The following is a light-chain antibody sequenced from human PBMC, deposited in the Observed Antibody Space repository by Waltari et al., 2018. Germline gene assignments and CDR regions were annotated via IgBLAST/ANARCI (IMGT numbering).Light chain of an antibody. CDR2: EAS. J-gene: IGLJ3*02. Sequence: QSALTQPPSASGSPGQSVTISCTGSSSDVGAYKYVSWYQQHPGKAPKLMIYEASKRPSGVPDRFSGSKSGNTASLTVSGLQADDEADYYCSSFAGSNRFGVFGGGTKLTVL. CDR3: SSFAGSNRFGV. CDR1: SSDVGAYKY. V-gene: IGLV2-8*01.